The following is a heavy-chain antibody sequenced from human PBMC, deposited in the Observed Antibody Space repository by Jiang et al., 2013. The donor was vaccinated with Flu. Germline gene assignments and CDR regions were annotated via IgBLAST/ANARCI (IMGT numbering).Heavy chain of an antibody. CDR3: ASPRGVMVTAVGVDAFDI. Sequence: EVKKPGSSVKVSCQASGATFNSYAISWVRQAPGQGLEWVGGIIPVFSMTNYAQNFQGRVTITADESTNTVYMELSSLKSEDTAVYFCASPRGVMVTAVGVDAFDIWGQGTKVTVSS. CDR1: GATFNSYA. D-gene: IGHD2-21*02. CDR2: IIPVFSMT. J-gene: IGHJ3*02. V-gene: IGHV1-69*01.